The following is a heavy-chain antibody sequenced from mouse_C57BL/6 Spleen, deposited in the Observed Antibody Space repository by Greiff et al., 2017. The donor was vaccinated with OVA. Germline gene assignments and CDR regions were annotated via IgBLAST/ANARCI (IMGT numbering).Heavy chain of an antibody. CDR3: ARADYGKVYFDY. Sequence: EVKLMESGGGLVKPGGSLKLSCAASGFTFSDYGMHWVRQAPEKGLEWVAYISSGSSTIYYADTVKGRFTISRDNAKTTLFLQMTSLRSEDTAMYYCARADYGKVYFDYWGQGTTLTVSS. D-gene: IGHD1-1*01. V-gene: IGHV5-17*01. J-gene: IGHJ2*01. CDR1: GFTFSDYG. CDR2: ISSGSSTI.